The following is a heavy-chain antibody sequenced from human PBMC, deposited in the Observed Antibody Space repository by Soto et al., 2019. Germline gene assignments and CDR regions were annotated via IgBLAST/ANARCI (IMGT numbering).Heavy chain of an antibody. CDR1: GFTFNYYS. V-gene: IGHV3-21*01. Sequence: EVQLVESGGGLVKPGGSLRLSCAASGFTFNYYSMNWVRQAPGKGLEWVSSLTGSTSHIYYADSVKGRFTISRDNAKNSLYLQMNGRRAEDTAVYDCARGPYCSTTNCLNGGWFDPWVQGTLVTVSS. D-gene: IGHD2-2*01. CDR2: LTGSTSHI. J-gene: IGHJ5*02. CDR3: ARGPYCSTTNCLNGGWFDP.